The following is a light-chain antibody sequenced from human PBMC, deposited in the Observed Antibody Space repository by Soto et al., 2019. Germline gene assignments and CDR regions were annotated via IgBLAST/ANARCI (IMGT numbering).Light chain of an antibody. Sequence: DIQMTQSPSSLSASVGGRVTITCRASQSVGTYINWYQQKPGKAPNLLIYAGSTLHGGVPSRFSASGSGTDFALTITSLQPEDFATYYCQQNYNMPYTFGQGTTLEIK. CDR3: QQNYNMPYT. CDR1: QSVGTY. J-gene: IGKJ2*01. V-gene: IGKV1-39*01. CDR2: AGS.